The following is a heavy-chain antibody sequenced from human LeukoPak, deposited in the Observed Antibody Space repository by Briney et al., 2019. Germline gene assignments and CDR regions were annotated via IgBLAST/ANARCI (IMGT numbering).Heavy chain of an antibody. Sequence: PGGSLRLSCAASGFTFSSYGMHWVRQAPGKGLEWVAFIRYDGSNKYYADSVKGRFTISGDNSKNTLYLQMNSLRAEDTAVYYCAKDTYYYDSSGYSHYFDYWGQGTLVTVSS. CDR1: GFTFSSYG. D-gene: IGHD3-22*01. J-gene: IGHJ4*02. CDR2: IRYDGSNK. V-gene: IGHV3-30*02. CDR3: AKDTYYYDSSGYSHYFDY.